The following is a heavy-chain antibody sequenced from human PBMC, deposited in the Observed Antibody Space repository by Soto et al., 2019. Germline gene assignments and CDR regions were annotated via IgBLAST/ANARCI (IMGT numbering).Heavy chain of an antibody. D-gene: IGHD4-17*01. J-gene: IGHJ4*02. V-gene: IGHV3-21*01. Sequence: EVQLVESGGGLVKPGGSLRLSCAAFGFTFSSYSMNWVRQAPGKGLEWVSSISSSSSYIYYADSVKGRFTISRDNAKNSLYLQMNSLRAEDTAVYYCARDSVTTARSYWGQGTLVTVSS. CDR3: ARDSVTTARSY. CDR1: GFTFSSYS. CDR2: ISSSSSYI.